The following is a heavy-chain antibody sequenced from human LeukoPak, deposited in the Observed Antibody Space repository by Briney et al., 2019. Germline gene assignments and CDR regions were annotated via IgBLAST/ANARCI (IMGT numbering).Heavy chain of an antibody. CDR3: ARETGYSSSWYPPCDV. CDR1: GFIFSDYN. CDR2: IDSSSSTI. V-gene: IGHV3-48*04. Sequence: GGSLRLSCEASGFIFSDYNMNWVRQAPGKGLEWLSFIDSSSSTIYYADSVKGRFAISRDNAKNSLFLQMDSLRAEDTAVYYCARETGYSSSWYPPCDVWGQGTTVTVSS. D-gene: IGHD6-13*01. J-gene: IGHJ6*02.